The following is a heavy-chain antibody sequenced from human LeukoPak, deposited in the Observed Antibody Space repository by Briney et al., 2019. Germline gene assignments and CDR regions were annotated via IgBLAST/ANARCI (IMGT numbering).Heavy chain of an antibody. D-gene: IGHD5-18*01. CDR3: ASSLVQLWLYYYYGMDV. CDR1: GGTFSSYA. V-gene: IGHV1-69*13. CDR2: IIPIFGTA. J-gene: IGHJ6*02. Sequence: SVKVSCKASGGTFSSYAISWVRQAPGQGLEWMGGIIPIFGTANYAQKFQGRVTITADESTSTAYMELSSLRSEDTAVYYCASSLVQLWLYYYYGMDVWGQGTTVTVSS.